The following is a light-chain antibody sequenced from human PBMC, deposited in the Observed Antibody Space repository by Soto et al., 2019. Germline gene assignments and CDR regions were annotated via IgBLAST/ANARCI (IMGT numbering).Light chain of an antibody. CDR2: SNN. Sequence: QAVLTQPPSASGTPGQRVTISCSGSRSSIGSNTVNWYQHLPGTAPKLLIYSNNHRPSGVPDRFSASKTGALASLAISGLQSEDEGDYYCAAWDASLGGFYVFGTGTKVTVL. CDR3: AAWDASLGGFYV. CDR1: RSSIGSNT. V-gene: IGLV1-44*01. J-gene: IGLJ1*01.